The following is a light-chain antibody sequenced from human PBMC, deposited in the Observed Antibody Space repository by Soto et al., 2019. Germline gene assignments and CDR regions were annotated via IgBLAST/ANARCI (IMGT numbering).Light chain of an antibody. J-gene: IGLJ2*01. CDR2: TNH. V-gene: IGLV1-44*01. CDR1: ASNLGGNP. CDR3: AAGDDSLNAVV. Sequence: QAVVTQPPSVSGTPGQTVSISCSGSASNLGGNPVNWYQHLPGAAPKLLIYTNHQRPSGVPDRFSGSKSGTSASLAISGLRSEDEANLYCAAGDDSLNAVVFGGGTKLTVL.